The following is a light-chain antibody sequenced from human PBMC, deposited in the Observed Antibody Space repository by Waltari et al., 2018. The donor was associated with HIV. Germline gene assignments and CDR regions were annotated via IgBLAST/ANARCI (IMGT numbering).Light chain of an antibody. J-gene: IGKJ1*01. Sequence: FVLTQSPGTLSLSPGDRATFSCRASQCVPNNYLAWYQKKVGQAPRLLIYGASTRATGIPSRFSGSGSGADFTLTINRLEPEDFAVYYCQHYGTSLHWTFGQGTKVEIK. CDR1: QCVPNNY. CDR2: GAS. V-gene: IGKV3-20*01. CDR3: QHYGTSLHWT.